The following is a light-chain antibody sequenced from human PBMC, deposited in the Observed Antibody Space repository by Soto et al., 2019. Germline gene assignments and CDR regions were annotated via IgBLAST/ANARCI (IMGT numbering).Light chain of an antibody. CDR2: DAS. Sequence: DIKSTTYPSNMYASVVDRVTITCRASQSISSWLAWYQQKTGKATKLLIYDASSLESGVPSRFSGSGSGTEFTLNISRLQTDDCATYYCQQYNSYTWTVGQWTKL. CDR1: QSISSW. CDR3: QQYNSYTWT. J-gene: IGKJ1*01. V-gene: IGKV1-5*01.